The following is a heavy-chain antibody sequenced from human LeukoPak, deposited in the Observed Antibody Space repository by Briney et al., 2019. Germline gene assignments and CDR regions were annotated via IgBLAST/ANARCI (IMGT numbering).Heavy chain of an antibody. Sequence: ASVKVSCKASGYTFTGYYMHWVRQAPGQGLEWMGWINPNSGGTNYAQKFQGRVTMTRDTSFSTAYMELSRLRSDDTAVYYCARPMDAGSTGVFDYWGQGTLVTVSS. J-gene: IGHJ4*02. CDR3: ARPMDAGSTGVFDY. D-gene: IGHD1-7*01. CDR2: INPNSGGT. V-gene: IGHV1-2*02. CDR1: GYTFTGYY.